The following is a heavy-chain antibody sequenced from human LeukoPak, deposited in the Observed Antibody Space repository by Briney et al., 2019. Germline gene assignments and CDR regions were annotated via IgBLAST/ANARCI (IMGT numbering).Heavy chain of an antibody. CDR3: ASGPLSRYGSGSYYKN. V-gene: IGHV3-21*03. Sequence: PGGSLRLSCAASGFTFSSYSMNWVRQAPGKGLEWVSFISSSSSYIYYADSVKGRFTISRDNAKNSLYLQMNSLRAEDTAVYYCASGPLSRYGSGSYYKNWGQGTLVTVSS. D-gene: IGHD3-10*01. CDR2: ISSSSSYI. CDR1: GFTFSSYS. J-gene: IGHJ4*02.